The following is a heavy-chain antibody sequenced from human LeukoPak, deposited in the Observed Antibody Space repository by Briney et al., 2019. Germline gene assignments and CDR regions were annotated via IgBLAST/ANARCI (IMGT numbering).Heavy chain of an antibody. D-gene: IGHD2-15*01. V-gene: IGHV1-69*02. Sequence: SVKVSCKASGYTFTSYYMHWVRQAPGQGLEWMGRIIPILGIANYAQKFQGRVTITADKSTSTAYMELSSLRSEDTAVYYCASGEGYCSGGSCYSSLDEYFQHWGQGTLVTVSS. CDR2: IIPILGIA. CDR1: GYTFTSYY. CDR3: ASGEGYCSGGSCYSSLDEYFQH. J-gene: IGHJ1*01.